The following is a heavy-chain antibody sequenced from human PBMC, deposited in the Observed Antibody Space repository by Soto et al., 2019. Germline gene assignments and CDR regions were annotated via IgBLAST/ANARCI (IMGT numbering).Heavy chain of an antibody. CDR3: ARDRYYGSGSYLWNYGMDV. CDR1: GGSINSGGYY. CDR2: IYYSGST. V-gene: IGHV4-31*03. J-gene: IGHJ6*02. Sequence: SETLSLTCTVSGGSINSGGYYWSWIRQHPGKGLEWIGYIYYSGSTYYNPSLKSRVTISVDTSKNQFSLKLSSVTAADTAVYYCARDRYYGSGSYLWNYGMDVWGQGTTVTVSS. D-gene: IGHD3-10*01.